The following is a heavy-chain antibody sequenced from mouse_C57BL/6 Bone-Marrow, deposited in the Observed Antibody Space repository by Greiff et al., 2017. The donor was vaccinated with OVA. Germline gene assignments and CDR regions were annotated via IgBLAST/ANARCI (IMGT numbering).Heavy chain of an antibody. V-gene: IGHV1-26*01. J-gene: IGHJ4*01. CDR2: INPNNGGT. CDR3: ARRATGDYAIDY. CDR1: GYTFTDYY. D-gene: IGHD6-1*01. Sequence: VQLQQSGPELVKPGASVKISCKASGYTFTDYYMNWVKQSHGKSLEWIGDINPNNGGTSYNQKFKGKATLTVDKSSSTAYMELRSLTSEDSAVYYCARRATGDYAIDYWGQGTSVTVSS.